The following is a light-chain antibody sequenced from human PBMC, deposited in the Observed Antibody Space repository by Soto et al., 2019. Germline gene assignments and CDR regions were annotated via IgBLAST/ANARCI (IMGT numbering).Light chain of an antibody. CDR2: RNN. J-gene: IGLJ1*01. Sequence: QSVLTQPPSASGTPGQRVTISCSGSSSNIGSNYVYWYQQFPGTAPKLLIYRNNQRPSGVPDRFSRSKSGTSASLAISGLRSEDEADYYCAAWDDSLSGDNYVFGTGTKLTVL. CDR1: SSNIGSNY. CDR3: AAWDDSLSGDNYV. V-gene: IGLV1-47*01.